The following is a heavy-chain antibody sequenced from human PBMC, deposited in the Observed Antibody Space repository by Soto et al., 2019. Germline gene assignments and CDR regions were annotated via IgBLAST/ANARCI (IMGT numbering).Heavy chain of an antibody. CDR2: IYYSGST. V-gene: IGHV4-31*03. CDR1: GGSITSDGYY. Sequence: QVQLQESGPGLVRPSQTLSLTCTVSGGSITSDGYYWTWIRQHPRKGLEWLGHIYYSGSTYYNPSLKSRLTMSVETSKSQCSLRFRAVTAADTAVYYCARRMGSFSSNNNWFDPWGQGTLVTVSS. D-gene: IGHD6-13*01. J-gene: IGHJ5*02. CDR3: ARRMGSFSSNNNWFDP.